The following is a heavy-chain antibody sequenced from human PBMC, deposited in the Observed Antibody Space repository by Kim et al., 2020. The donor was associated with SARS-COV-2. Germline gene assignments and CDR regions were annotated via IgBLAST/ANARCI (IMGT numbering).Heavy chain of an antibody. CDR1: GFTFSSSA. CDR3: AKDLGFGTPDYGLDV. D-gene: IGHD1-26*01. CDR2: LSGDSGSI. Sequence: GGSLRLSCAASGFTFSSSAMSWVRLAPGKGLECVSVLSGDSGSIHYAESVKGRFTISRDNSKSTLFLQMNSLRADDTAIYYCAKDLGFGTPDYGLDVWG. V-gene: IGHV3-23*01. J-gene: IGHJ6*02.